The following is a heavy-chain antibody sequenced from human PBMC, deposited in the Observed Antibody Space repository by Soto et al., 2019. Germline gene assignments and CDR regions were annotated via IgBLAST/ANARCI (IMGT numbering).Heavy chain of an antibody. D-gene: IGHD3-10*01. Sequence: EVQLVESGGNLVQPGGSLRLSCAASGFTVSSIYMNWVRQAPGKGLEWISVMYDDGSTYYADSVRGRFAISRDSSKNTLYLQMNSLRVEDTAVYYCARVAGGYFDHWGQGSLVTVSS. V-gene: IGHV3-66*01. J-gene: IGHJ4*02. CDR2: MYDDGST. CDR3: ARVAGGYFDH. CDR1: GFTVSSIY.